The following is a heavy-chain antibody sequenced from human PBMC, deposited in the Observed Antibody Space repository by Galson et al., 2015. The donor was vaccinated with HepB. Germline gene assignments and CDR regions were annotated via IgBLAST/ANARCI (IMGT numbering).Heavy chain of an antibody. CDR1: GFTFSNST. J-gene: IGHJ6*02. D-gene: IGHD3-3*01. V-gene: IGHV3-21*01. CDR2: ITSSGSNI. Sequence: SLRLSCAASGFTFSNSTMNWVRQAPGKGLEWVSSITSSGSNIFYADAVKGRFSISRDNAKNSLYLQMNSLGAEDTAVYYCVRVNVGPFTYNFWRGPLWGQGTTVTVS. CDR3: VRVNVGPFTYNFWRGPL.